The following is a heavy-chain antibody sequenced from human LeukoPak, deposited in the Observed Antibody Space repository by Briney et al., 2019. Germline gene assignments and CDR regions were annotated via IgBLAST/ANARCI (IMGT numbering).Heavy chain of an antibody. V-gene: IGHV3-48*02. D-gene: IGHD3-3*01. J-gene: IGHJ4*02. CDR2: ISSSSSTI. CDR1: GFTFSSHS. CDR3: ARDGLRFLEWLLLDY. Sequence: GGSLRLSCAASGFTFSSHSMNWVRQAPGKGLEWVSYISSSSSTIYYADSVKGRFTISRDNAKNSLYLQMNSLRDEDTAVYYCARDGLRFLEWLLLDYWGQGTLVTVSS.